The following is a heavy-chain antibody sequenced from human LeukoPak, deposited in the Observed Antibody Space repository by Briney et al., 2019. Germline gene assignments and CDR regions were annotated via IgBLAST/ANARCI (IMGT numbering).Heavy chain of an antibody. D-gene: IGHD2-15*01. CDR2: MNPNSGNT. CDR1: GYTFTSYD. CDR3: ARGPLEYCSGGTCYSGRNWFDP. Sequence: ASVKVSCKASGYTFTSYDINWVRQATGQGLEWMGWMNPNSGNTGSAQRFQGRVTMTRDTSISTVYMELRRLRSDDTAAYYCARGPLEYCSGGTCYSGRNWFDPWGQGTLVTVSS. J-gene: IGHJ5*02. V-gene: IGHV1-8*01.